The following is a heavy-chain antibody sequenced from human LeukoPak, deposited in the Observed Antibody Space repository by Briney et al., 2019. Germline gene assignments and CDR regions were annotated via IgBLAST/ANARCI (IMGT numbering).Heavy chain of an antibody. D-gene: IGHD3-9*01. CDR3: AKWGDYDVLTGYYVSDY. CDR1: GFTFSNYA. Sequence: PGASLRLSSAASGFTFSNYAMSWVSQAPGKGLEWVSAITGSGGNTYYADSVKGRFTISRDNSKNTVFLQMNSLRAEDTAVYYCAKWGDYDVLTGYYVSDYWGQGTLVTVSS. J-gene: IGHJ4*02. CDR2: ITGSGGNT. V-gene: IGHV3-23*01.